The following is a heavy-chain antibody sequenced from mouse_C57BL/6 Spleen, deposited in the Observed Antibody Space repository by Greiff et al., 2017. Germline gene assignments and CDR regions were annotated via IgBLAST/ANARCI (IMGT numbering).Heavy chain of an antibody. J-gene: IGHJ3*01. CDR2: ISYSGST. CDR1: GYSITSGYD. Sequence: EVKLMESGPGMVKPSQSLSLTCTVTGYSITSGYDRHWIRHFPGNKLEWMGYISYSGSTNYNPSLKSRISITHDTSKNHFFLKLNSVTTEDTATYYCARDSLYDGYYFAYWGQGTLVTVSA. V-gene: IGHV3-1*01. D-gene: IGHD2-3*01. CDR3: ARDSLYDGYYFAY.